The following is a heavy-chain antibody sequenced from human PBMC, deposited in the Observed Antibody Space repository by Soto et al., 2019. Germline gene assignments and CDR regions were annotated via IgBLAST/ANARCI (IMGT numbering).Heavy chain of an antibody. CDR3: ARESEDLTSNFDY. CDR2: ISSTTNYI. J-gene: IGHJ4*02. Sequence: GSLRLSCAASGFTFTRYSMNWVRQAPGKGLEWVSCISSTTNYIYYGDSMKGRFTISRDNAKNSLYLEMNSLRAEDTAVYYCARESEDLTSNFDYWGQGTLVTVSP. CDR1: GFTFTRYS. V-gene: IGHV3-21*06.